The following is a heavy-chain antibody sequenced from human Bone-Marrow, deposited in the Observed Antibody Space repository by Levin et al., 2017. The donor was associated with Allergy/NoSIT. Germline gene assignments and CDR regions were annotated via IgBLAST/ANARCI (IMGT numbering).Heavy chain of an antibody. Sequence: GASVKVSCKASGYTITSYAMHWVRQAPGQRLEWMGWMNAGTNKTKYSQKFQGRVTCTSDTSASTAYMDLSSLRSEDTAVYYCARRTGRGLDFWGQGTLVTVSS. V-gene: IGHV1-3*01. CDR3: ARRTGRGLDF. J-gene: IGHJ4*02. CDR1: GYTITSYA. D-gene: IGHD1-14*01. CDR2: MNAGTNKT.